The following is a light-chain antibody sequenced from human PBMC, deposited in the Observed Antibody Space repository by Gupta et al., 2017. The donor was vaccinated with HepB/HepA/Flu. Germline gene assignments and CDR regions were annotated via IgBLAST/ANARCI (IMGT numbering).Light chain of an antibody. CDR3: QQDNSYTFI. V-gene: IGKV1-9*01. Sequence: IHLTQSPSSLSASLGDRVTITCRASQGISNYLAWYQHKPGKAPKLLIYATSTLQSGVPSRFSGSGSGTEFTLTINSLQPEDFATYYCQQDNSYTFIFGPGTKVDIK. CDR1: QGISNY. J-gene: IGKJ3*01. CDR2: ATS.